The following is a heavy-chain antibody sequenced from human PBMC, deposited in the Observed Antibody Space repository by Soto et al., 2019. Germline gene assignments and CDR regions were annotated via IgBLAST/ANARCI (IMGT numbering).Heavy chain of an antibody. J-gene: IGHJ4*02. CDR2: INPNSGNI. CDR3: ARGRASGSYYLLDY. Sequence: ASVKVSCKASGNAFTSYDINWVRQATGHGLEWMGWINPNSGNIGYAQKFQGRVTMTRDTAIRTAYMEVSRLRSDDTAVYYCARGRASGSYYLLDYWGQGTLVTVSS. CDR1: GNAFTSYD. D-gene: IGHD3-10*01. V-gene: IGHV1-8*01.